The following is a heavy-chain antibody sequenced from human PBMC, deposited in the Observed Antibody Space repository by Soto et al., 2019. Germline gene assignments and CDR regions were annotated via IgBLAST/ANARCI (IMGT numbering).Heavy chain of an antibody. CDR3: AIWSRQDTAMVRLEINDY. D-gene: IGHD5-18*01. V-gene: IGHV1-18*01. CDR2: ISGYNGNT. CDR1: GYNFTSYG. Sequence: ASVKVSCKASGYNFTSYGISWVRQAPGQGLEWMGWISGYNGNTNYAQKLQGRVTMNTETSTSTAYMELRSLRSDDTAVYYCAIWSRQDTAMVRLEINDYCTQGSLVTVPS. J-gene: IGHJ4*02.